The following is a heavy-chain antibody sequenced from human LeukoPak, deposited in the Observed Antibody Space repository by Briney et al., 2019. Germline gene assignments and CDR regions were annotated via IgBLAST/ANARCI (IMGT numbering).Heavy chain of an antibody. CDR2: TIPIFGTA. J-gene: IGHJ4*02. V-gene: IGHV1-69*05. CDR3: ARDFFRAYNLEGFPYFGY. D-gene: IGHD5-24*01. CDR1: RGIFSSYT. Sequence: SVKVSCKGTRGIFSSYTISWVRQAPGKGLEWMGRTIPIFGTANYAQKFQGRVTITTVESTSTAYMELSSLRSEDTAVYYCARDFFRAYNLEGFPYFGYWGQGALVTVSS.